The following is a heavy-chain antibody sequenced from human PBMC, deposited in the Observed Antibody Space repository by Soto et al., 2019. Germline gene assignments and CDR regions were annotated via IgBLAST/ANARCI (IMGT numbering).Heavy chain of an antibody. CDR2: IIPIFGTA. Sequence: GASVKVSCKASGGTLSSYAISWVRQAPGQGLEWMGGIIPIFGTANYAQKFQGRVTITADESTSTAYMELSSLRSEDTAVYYCATEYYYGSGSYFDYWGQGTLVTVSS. CDR1: GGTLSSYA. J-gene: IGHJ4*02. CDR3: ATEYYYGSGSYFDY. V-gene: IGHV1-69*13. D-gene: IGHD3-10*01.